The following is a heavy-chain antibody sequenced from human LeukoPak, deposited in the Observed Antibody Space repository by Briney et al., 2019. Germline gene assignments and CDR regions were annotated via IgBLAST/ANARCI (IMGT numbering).Heavy chain of an antibody. V-gene: IGHV3-23*01. Sequence: PGGSLTLSCAASGFTFSSYAMSWVRQAPGKGLEWVSAISGSGTSTYYAGSVKGRFTISRDNSKNTLYLQVNSLRAEDTALYYCAKEGTTVTSFGGWFDPWGHGTLVTISS. D-gene: IGHD4-17*01. CDR1: GFTFSSYA. CDR3: AKEGTTVTSFGGWFDP. J-gene: IGHJ5*02. CDR2: ISGSGTST.